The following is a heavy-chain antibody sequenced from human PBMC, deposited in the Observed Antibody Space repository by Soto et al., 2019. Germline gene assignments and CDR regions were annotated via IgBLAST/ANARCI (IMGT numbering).Heavy chain of an antibody. CDR1: GGTFSSYA. D-gene: IGHD3-22*01. CDR3: ARDRDSSGYYYGCFDY. V-gene: IGHV1-69*13. Sequence: ASVKVSCKASGGTFSSYAISWVRQAPGQGLEWMGGIIPIFGTANYAQKFQGRVTITADESTSTAYMELSSLRSEDTAVYYCARDRDSSGYYYGCFDYWGQGTLVTVLL. CDR2: IIPIFGTA. J-gene: IGHJ4*02.